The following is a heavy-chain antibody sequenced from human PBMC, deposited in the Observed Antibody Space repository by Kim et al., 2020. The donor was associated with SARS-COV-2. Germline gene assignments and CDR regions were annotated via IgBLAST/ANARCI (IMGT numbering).Heavy chain of an antibody. V-gene: IGHV4-59*01. CDR3: ARDSRAHRWYFDL. CDR2: IYYSGST. Sequence: SETLSLTCTVSGGSISSYYWSWIRQPPGKGLEWIGYIYYSGSTNYNPSLKSRVTISVDTSKNQFSLKLSSVTAADTAVYYCARDSRAHRWYFDLWGRGTLVTVSS. CDR1: GGSISSYY. J-gene: IGHJ2*01.